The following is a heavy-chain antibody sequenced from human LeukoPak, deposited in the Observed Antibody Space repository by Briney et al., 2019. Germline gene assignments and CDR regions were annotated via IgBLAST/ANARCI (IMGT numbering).Heavy chain of an antibody. CDR2: TYYRSKWSN. D-gene: IGHD6-13*01. CDR1: GDSVSSNSAA. V-gene: IGHV6-1*01. J-gene: IGHJ4*02. CDR3: ARGLYDSSWYYLDY. Sequence: SQTLSLTCAISGDSVSSNSAAWNWIRQSPSRGLEWLGRTYYRSKWSNNYAISVKSRITINPDTSKNQISLQLSSVTPEDTAVYYCARGLYDSSWYYLDYWGQGTLVTVSS.